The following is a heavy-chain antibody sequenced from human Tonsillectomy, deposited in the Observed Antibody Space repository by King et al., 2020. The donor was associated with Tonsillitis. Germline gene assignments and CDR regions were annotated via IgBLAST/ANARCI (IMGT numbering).Heavy chain of an antibody. Sequence: VQLVESGGGLVQPGGSLRLPCAASGFTFSSYAMSWVRQAPGKGLEWVSALSSSGGNTYYADSVKGRFTISRDNSKKTLYLQMNSLRAEDTAVYYCASGQWGSGWYPYYFDYWGQGTLVSVSS. CDR1: GFTFSSYA. CDR2: LSSSGGNT. J-gene: IGHJ4*02. CDR3: ASGQWGSGWYPYYFDY. V-gene: IGHV3-23*04. D-gene: IGHD6-19*01.